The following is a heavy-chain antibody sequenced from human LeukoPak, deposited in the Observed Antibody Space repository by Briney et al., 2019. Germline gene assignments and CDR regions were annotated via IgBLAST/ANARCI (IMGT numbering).Heavy chain of an antibody. D-gene: IGHD3-10*01. V-gene: IGHV1-46*01. Sequence: ASVKVSCKASGYTFTSYYMHWVRQAPGQGLEWMGIINPSGGSTSYAQKFQGRVTMTRDMSTSTVYMELSSLRSEDTAVYYCARSAYYYGSGSFTYYYYYYYMDVWGKGTTVTVSS. CDR2: INPSGGST. CDR3: ARSAYYYGSGSFTYYYYYYYMDV. J-gene: IGHJ6*03. CDR1: GYTFTSYY.